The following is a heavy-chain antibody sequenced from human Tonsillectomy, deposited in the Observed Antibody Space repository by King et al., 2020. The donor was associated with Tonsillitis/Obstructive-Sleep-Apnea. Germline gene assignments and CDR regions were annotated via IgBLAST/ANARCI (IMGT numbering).Heavy chain of an antibody. V-gene: IGHV3-11*05. J-gene: IGHJ6*03. CDR1: GFTFSDYY. CDR2: ISSSSGYT. CDR3: ARSEDYYYMDV. Sequence: VQLVESGGGLVKPGGSLRLSCAASGFTFSDYYMSWIRQAPGRGLEGGSYISSSSGYTNYADSVKGRLTISRDNAKNSLYLQMNSLRDEDTAVYYCARSEDYYYMDVWGKGTTVSVSS.